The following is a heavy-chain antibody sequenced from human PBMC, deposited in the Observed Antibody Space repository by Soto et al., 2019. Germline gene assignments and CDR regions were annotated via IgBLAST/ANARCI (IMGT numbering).Heavy chain of an antibody. J-gene: IGHJ4*02. CDR3: ARDGYYYDSSGYYYDY. V-gene: IGHV3-48*02. CDR1: GFTFSSYS. CDR2: ISSSSSTI. Sequence: EVQLVESGGGLVQPGGSLRLSCAASGFTFSSYSMNWVRQAPGKGLEWVSYISSSSSTIYYAHSVKGRFTISRDNAKNSLYLQMNSLRDEDTAVYYCARDGYYYDSSGYYYDYWGQGTLVTVSS. D-gene: IGHD3-22*01.